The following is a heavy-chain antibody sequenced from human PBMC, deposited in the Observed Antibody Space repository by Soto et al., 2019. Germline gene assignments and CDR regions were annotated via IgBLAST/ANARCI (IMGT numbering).Heavy chain of an antibody. CDR3: ASTWGLRYYYGMDV. CDR2: INHSGST. Sequence: SETLSLTCAVYGGSFSGYYWSWIRQPPGKGLEWIGEINHSGSTNYNPSLKSRVTISVDTSKNQFSLKLSSVTAADTAVYYCASTWGLRYYYGMDVWGQGTTVTVSS. V-gene: IGHV4-34*01. D-gene: IGHD3-16*01. J-gene: IGHJ6*02. CDR1: GGSFSGYY.